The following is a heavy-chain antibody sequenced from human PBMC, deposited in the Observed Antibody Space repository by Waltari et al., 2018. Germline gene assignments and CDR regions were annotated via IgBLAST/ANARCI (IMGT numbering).Heavy chain of an antibody. V-gene: IGHV7-4-1*02. J-gene: IGHJ4*02. Sequence: QVQLVQSGSEVKKPGASVKVSCKASGYIFTTYGINWVRQAPGQGLEWMGWINTNTGNPRYVQGYTGRYVFSLDTSVRTAYLQISSLKAEDSGIYYCARGGGTFSKPQYFDSWGQGTRVTVSS. CDR1: GYIFTTYG. CDR2: INTNTGNP. D-gene: IGHD1-26*01. CDR3: ARGGGTFSKPQYFDS.